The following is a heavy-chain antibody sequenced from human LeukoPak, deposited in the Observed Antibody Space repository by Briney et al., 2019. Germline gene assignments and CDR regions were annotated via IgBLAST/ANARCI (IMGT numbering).Heavy chain of an antibody. CDR2: IIPIFGTA. Sequence: SVKVSCKASGGTFSSYAISWVRQAPGQGLEWMGGIIPIFGTANYAQKFQGRVTITADESTSTAYMELSSLRSEDTAVYYCARECSGSSGCEPTYYYYGMDVWGQGTTVTVSS. CDR1: GGTFSSYA. V-gene: IGHV1-69*13. J-gene: IGHJ6*02. CDR3: ARECSGSSGCEPTYYYYGMDV. D-gene: IGHD3-10*02.